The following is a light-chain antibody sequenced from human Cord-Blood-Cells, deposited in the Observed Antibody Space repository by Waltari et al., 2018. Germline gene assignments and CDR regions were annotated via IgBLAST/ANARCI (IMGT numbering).Light chain of an antibody. CDR2: KDS. V-gene: IGLV3-25*03. Sequence: SYELTQPPSVSVSPGQTARITCPGDALPKKYALWYQQKPGQAPVLVIYKDSERPSGIPERFSGSSSGTTVTLTISGVQAEDEADYYCQSADSSGTYVVFGGGTKLTVL. CDR1: ALPKKY. CDR3: QSADSSGTYVV. J-gene: IGLJ2*01.